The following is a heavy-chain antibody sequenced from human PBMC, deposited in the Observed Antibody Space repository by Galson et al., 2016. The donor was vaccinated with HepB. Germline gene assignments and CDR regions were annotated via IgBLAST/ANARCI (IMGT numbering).Heavy chain of an antibody. D-gene: IGHD7-27*01. CDR3: ARNIYGTGDFDY. CDR1: GYTFSSYD. Sequence: SVKVSCKASGYTFSSYDINWVRQATGQGLEWIGWMTPNSGKTGYAQKVQGRVTLIRDTSISTAYMELTGLGSEDTAVYYCARNIYGTGDFDYWGQGTLVTVSS. V-gene: IGHV1-8*01. J-gene: IGHJ4*02. CDR2: MTPNSGKT.